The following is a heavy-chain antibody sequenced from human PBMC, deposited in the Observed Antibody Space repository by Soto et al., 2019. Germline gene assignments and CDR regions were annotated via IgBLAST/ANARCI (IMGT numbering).Heavy chain of an antibody. V-gene: IGHV4-34*01. D-gene: IGHD3-9*01. J-gene: IGHJ3*02. CDR1: GGSFSTYY. CDR2: INHSGSN. CDR3: ARGGSNDWQVAFDI. Sequence: SETLSLTCVVSGGSFSTYYYNWIRQSPGKGLEWIGEINHSGSNNYSPSLKSRVTMSLDASKNQFSLKLTSVTAADTAVYYCARGGSNDWQVAFDIWGQGTMVTVSS.